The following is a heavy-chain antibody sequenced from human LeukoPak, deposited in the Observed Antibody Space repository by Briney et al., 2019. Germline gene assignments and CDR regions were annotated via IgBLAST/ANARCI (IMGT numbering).Heavy chain of an antibody. Sequence: SETLSLTCTVSGGSISSSSYYWGWIRQPPGKGLEWIGSIYYSGSTYYNPSLKSRVTISVDTSKNQFSLKLSSVTAADTAVYYCARQTAYSSGWAYWGQGTLVTVSS. CDR3: ARQTAYSSGWAY. D-gene: IGHD6-19*01. V-gene: IGHV4-39*01. CDR2: IYYSGST. CDR1: GGSISSSSYY. J-gene: IGHJ4*02.